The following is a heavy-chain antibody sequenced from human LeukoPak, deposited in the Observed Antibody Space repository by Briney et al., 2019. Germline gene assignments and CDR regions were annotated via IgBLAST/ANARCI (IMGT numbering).Heavy chain of an antibody. D-gene: IGHD3-10*01. CDR3: ARDPSPYMVRGVSPDY. Sequence: ASVKVSCKASGYTFTSCGISWVRQAPGQGLEWMGWISAYNGNTNYAQKLQGRVTMTTDTSTSTAYMELRSLRSDDTAVYYCARDPSPYMVRGVSPDYWGQGTLVTVSS. CDR2: ISAYNGNT. J-gene: IGHJ4*02. V-gene: IGHV1-18*01. CDR1: GYTFTSCG.